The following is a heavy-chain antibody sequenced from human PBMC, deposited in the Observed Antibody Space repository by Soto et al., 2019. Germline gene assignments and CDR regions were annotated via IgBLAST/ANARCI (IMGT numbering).Heavy chain of an antibody. CDR2: IIPIFGTA. J-gene: IGHJ4*02. Sequence: QVQLVQSGAEVKKPGSSVKVSCKASGGTFSSYAISWVRQAPGQGLEWMGGIIPIFGTANYAQKFQGRVTSTADESTSTAYMELSSLRSEDTAVYYCARALTLDYGGTSGYWGQGTLVTVSS. D-gene: IGHD4-17*01. CDR1: GGTFSSYA. CDR3: ARALTLDYGGTSGY. V-gene: IGHV1-69*12.